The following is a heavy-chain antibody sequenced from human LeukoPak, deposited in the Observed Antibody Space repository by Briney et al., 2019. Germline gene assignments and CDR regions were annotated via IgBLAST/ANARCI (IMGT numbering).Heavy chain of an antibody. J-gene: IGHJ4*02. D-gene: IGHD6-6*01. CDR3: ARQEYSSSSTSDYFDY. V-gene: IGHV5-51*01. CDR2: IYPGDSDT. CDR1: GYSFTSYW. Sequence: GXXMKISCKGSGYSFTSYWIVWVRQMPGKGLEWMGIIYPGDSDTRYSPSFQGQVTISAEKSNSTAYLQWSSLKASDTAMYYCARQEYSSSSTSDYFDYWGQGTLVTVSS.